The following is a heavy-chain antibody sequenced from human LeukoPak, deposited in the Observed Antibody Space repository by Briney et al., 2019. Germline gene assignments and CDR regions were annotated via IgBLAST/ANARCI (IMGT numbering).Heavy chain of an antibody. D-gene: IGHD3-10*02. V-gene: IGHV4-34*01. CDR3: ARHGIWNSRITMIGPGLRYFDY. Sequence: SETLSLTCAVYGGSFSGFYWTWIRQPPGKGLEWIGEINHSGSTNYNPSLKSRVTISVDTSKNQFSLKLSSVTAADTAVYYCARHGIWNSRITMIGPGLRYFDYWGQGTLVTVSS. CDR1: GGSFSGFY. J-gene: IGHJ4*02. CDR2: INHSGST.